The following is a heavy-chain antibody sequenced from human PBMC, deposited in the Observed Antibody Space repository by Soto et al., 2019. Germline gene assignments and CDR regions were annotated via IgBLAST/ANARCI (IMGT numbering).Heavy chain of an antibody. CDR1: EGTFSSYA. V-gene: IGHV1-69*01. J-gene: IGHJ6*02. D-gene: IGHD3-3*01. CDR2: IIPMLGTP. CDR3: ARGTIFGMVIPYFYYGMDV. Sequence: QVQLVQSGAEVKKPGSSVKVSCKSSEGTFSSYAISWVRQAPGQGLEWMGGIIPMLGTPNYAQKFQGRVTVTADESTSTGYMEVSSLRSEDTAVYYCARGTIFGMVIPYFYYGMDVWGQGTTVTVSS.